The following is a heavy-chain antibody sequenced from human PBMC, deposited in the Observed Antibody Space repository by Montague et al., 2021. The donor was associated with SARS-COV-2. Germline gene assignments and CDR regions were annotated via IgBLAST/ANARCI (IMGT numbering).Heavy chain of an antibody. Sequence: SLRLSCAASGCTFSSHSMNWVRQAPGKGLEWVASISSSSNYRYYGDSLKGRFTISRDDAKNSLYLQLNSLRAEDTAVYYCARESLFGVIKSVVLDVWGQGTTVTVSS. CDR3: ARESLFGVIKSVVLDV. J-gene: IGHJ6*02. V-gene: IGHV3-21*06. CDR1: GCTFSSHS. D-gene: IGHD3-10*02. CDR2: ISSSSNYR.